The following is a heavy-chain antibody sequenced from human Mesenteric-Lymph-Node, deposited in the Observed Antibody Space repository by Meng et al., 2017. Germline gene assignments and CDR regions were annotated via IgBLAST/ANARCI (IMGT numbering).Heavy chain of an antibody. CDR3: ARGGHSSGWGFDY. CDR2: ISYDGSNK. J-gene: IGHJ4*02. D-gene: IGHD6-19*01. V-gene: IGHV3-30*04. Sequence: GESLKISCAASGFTFSSYAMHWVRQAPGKGLEWVAVISYDGSNKYYADSVKGRFTISRDNSKNTLFLQMTSLRGEDTALYYCARGGHSSGWGFDYWGQGTLVTVSS. CDR1: GFTFSSYA.